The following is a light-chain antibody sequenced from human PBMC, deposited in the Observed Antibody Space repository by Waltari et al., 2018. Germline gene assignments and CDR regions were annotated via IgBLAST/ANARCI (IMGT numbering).Light chain of an antibody. V-gene: IGKV4-1*01. CDR2: WAS. J-gene: IGKJ2*01. Sequence: DIVMTQSPDSLTVSLGERATINCKSSQSVLFSSDNKNYLAWYQQKPGQPPKLLIYWASTRESGVPDRFSGSGSGTDFTLTISSLQAEDVAVYFFQQYYIAQYTFGQGTKLEIK. CDR1: QSVLFSSDNKNY. CDR3: QQYYIAQYT.